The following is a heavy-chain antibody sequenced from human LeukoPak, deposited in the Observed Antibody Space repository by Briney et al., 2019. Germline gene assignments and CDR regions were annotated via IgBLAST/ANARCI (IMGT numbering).Heavy chain of an antibody. CDR1: GYTFTSYG. CDR2: ISAYNGNT. J-gene: IGHJ4*02. V-gene: IGHV1-18*01. CDR3: VYVVPAAYRTYYFDY. Sequence: ASVKVSCKASGYTFTSYGISWVRQAPGQGLEWMGWISAYNGNTNYAQKLQGRVTMTKDTSTSTAYMELRSLRSDDTAVYYCVYVVPAAYRTYYFDYWGQGTLVTVSS. D-gene: IGHD2-2*01.